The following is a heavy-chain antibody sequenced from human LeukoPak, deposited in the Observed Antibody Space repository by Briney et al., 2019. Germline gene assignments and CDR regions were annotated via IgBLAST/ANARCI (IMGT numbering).Heavy chain of an antibody. V-gene: IGHV3-21*01. Sequence: PGGSLRLSCAASGFTFSSYSMNWVSQAPGKGLEWVSSISSSSSYIYYSDSVKGRFTISRDNAKNSLYLQMNSLRAEDTAVYYCNPYYYDSSGYYYDYWGQGTLVTVSS. CDR2: ISSSSSYI. J-gene: IGHJ4*02. D-gene: IGHD3-22*01. CDR1: GFTFSSYS. CDR3: NPYYYDSSGYYYDY.